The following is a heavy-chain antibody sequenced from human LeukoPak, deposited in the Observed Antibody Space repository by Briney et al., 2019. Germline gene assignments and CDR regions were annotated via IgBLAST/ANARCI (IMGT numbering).Heavy chain of an antibody. CDR1: GFTFSSYA. D-gene: IGHD3-10*01. J-gene: IGHJ4*02. V-gene: IGHV3-23*01. CDR2: ISDSGGST. Sequence: GGSLRLSCAASGFTFSSYAMSWVRQAPGKGLEWVSTISDSGGSTYFADSVKGRFTISRDNSKNTLYLQMNSLRADDTAVYYCAKEPTPGGAFYFDYWGQGTLVTVSS. CDR3: AKEPTPGGAFYFDY.